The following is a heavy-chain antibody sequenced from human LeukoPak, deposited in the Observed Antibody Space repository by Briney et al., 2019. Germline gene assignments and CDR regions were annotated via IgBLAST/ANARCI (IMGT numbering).Heavy chain of an antibody. Sequence: GRSLRLSCAASGFTFSSFGMHWVRQAPGTGLEWVALIWHDGSNKYYGDSVKGRFTISRDNSKNTLYLQMYSLRAEDTAVYYCAIGPPADEYNQHWGSCYWGQGTLVTVSS. V-gene: IGHV3-33*01. CDR3: AIGPPADEYNQHWGSCY. J-gene: IGHJ4*02. D-gene: IGHD5-24*01. CDR1: GFTFSSFG. CDR2: IWHDGSNK.